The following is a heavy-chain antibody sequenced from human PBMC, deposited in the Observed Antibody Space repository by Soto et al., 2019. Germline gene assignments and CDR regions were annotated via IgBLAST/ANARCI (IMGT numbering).Heavy chain of an antibody. J-gene: IGHJ3*02. CDR2: IYPGDSDT. V-gene: IGHV5-51*01. D-gene: IGHD3-9*01. Sequence: PGESLKISCKGSGYSFTSYWIGWVRQIPRKGLEWMGIIYPGDSDTRYSPSFQGQVTISADKSISTAYLQWSSLKASDTAMYYCARPGKDLTIFWAFAIPGQGTTVTVSS. CDR3: ARPGKDLTIFWAFAI. CDR1: GYSFTSYW.